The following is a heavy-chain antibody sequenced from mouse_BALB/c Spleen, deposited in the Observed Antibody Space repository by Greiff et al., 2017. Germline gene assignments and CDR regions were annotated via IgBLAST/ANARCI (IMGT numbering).Heavy chain of an antibody. Sequence: EVMLVESGGGLVKPGGSLKLSCAASGFTFSSYAMSWVRQSPEKRLEWVAEISSGGSYTYYPDTVTGRFTISRDNAKNTLYLEMSSLRSEDTAMYYCARGRVRAWFAYWGQGSLVTVAA. CDR3: ARGRVRAWFAY. D-gene: IGHD2-14*01. CDR1: GFTFSSYA. J-gene: IGHJ3*01. CDR2: ISSGGSYT. V-gene: IGHV5-9-4*01.